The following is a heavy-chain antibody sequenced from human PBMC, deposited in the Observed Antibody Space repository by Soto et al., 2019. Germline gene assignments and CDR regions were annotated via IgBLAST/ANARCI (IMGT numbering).Heavy chain of an antibody. CDR3: ARHPYRARDTFDY. CDR1: GVSISSYY. V-gene: IGHV4-59*08. Sequence: SETLSLTCTVSGVSISSYYWSWIRQPPGKGLEWIGYIYYSGSTNYNPSLKSRVTISVDTSKNQFSLKLSSVTAADTAVYYCARHPYRARDTFDYWGQGTLVTVSS. J-gene: IGHJ4*02. D-gene: IGHD2-2*01. CDR2: IYYSGST.